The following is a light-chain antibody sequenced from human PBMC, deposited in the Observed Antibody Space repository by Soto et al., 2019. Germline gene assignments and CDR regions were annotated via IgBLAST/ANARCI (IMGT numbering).Light chain of an antibody. J-gene: IGKJ1*01. V-gene: IGKV1-5*03. CDR1: QAISSW. CDR2: KAS. Sequence: DIQMTQSPSTLAGSVGDRVTITCRASQAISSWLAWYQQKPGKAPKLLIYKASTLKSGVPSRFSGSGSGTEFTLTISSLQTDDFATYYCQHYNSYSEAFGQGTKGGYQ. CDR3: QHYNSYSEA.